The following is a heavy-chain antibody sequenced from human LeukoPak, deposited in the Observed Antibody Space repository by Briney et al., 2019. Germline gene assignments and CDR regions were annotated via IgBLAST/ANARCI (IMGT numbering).Heavy chain of an antibody. D-gene: IGHD3-3*01. V-gene: IGHV3-74*01. J-gene: IGHJ4*02. CDR2: INSDGRST. CDR1: GFTFSSYW. Sequence: GGSLRLSCAGSGFTFSSYWMHWVRQAPGKGLVWVSRINSDGRSTFYADSVKGRFTISRDNAKNSLFLQMNSLRVEDTAVYYCARVPGGLEWADFDYWGQGTLVTVSS. CDR3: ARVPGGLEWADFDY.